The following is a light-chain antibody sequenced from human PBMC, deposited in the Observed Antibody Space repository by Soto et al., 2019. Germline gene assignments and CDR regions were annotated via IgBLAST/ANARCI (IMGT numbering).Light chain of an antibody. CDR2: DVT. J-gene: IGLJ1*01. CDR3: CSYTSSSTL. Sequence: QSALTQPRSVSGSPGQSVTISCAGTNSDVGGYNFVSWYQQHPGTAPKLMIYDVTKRPSGVPDRFSGSKSGNTASLTISGLQAEDEADYYCCSYTSSSTLFGTGTKLTVL. CDR1: NSDVGGYNF. V-gene: IGLV2-11*01.